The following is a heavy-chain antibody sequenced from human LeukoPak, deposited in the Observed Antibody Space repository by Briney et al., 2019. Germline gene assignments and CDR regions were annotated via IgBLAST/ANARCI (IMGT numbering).Heavy chain of an antibody. J-gene: IGHJ6*02. CDR2: MNPNSGNT. CDR3: ARTEQWLVPLYYYYGMDV. D-gene: IGHD6-19*01. V-gene: IGHV1-8*01. Sequence: ASVKVSCKASGYTFTSYDINWVRQATGQGLEWMGWMNPNSGNTGYAQKFQGRVTMTRNTSISTAYMELGSLRSEDTAVYYCARTEQWLVPLYYYYGMDVWGQGTTVTVSS. CDR1: GYTFTSYD.